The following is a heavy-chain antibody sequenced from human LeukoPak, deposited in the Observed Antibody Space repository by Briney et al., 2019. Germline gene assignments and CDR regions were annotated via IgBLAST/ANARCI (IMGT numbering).Heavy chain of an antibody. CDR1: GFIFSNYW. J-gene: IGHJ4*02. CDR3: AGVGATTGFDY. Sequence: GGSLRLSCAGSGFIFSNYWVHWVRQAPGKGLVWVSRINIEGSRTDYADSVRGRFTISRDNAKNTLYLQMNSLRAEDTAVYYCAGVGATTGFDYWGQGTLVTVSS. V-gene: IGHV3-74*01. D-gene: IGHD1-26*01. CDR2: INIEGSRT.